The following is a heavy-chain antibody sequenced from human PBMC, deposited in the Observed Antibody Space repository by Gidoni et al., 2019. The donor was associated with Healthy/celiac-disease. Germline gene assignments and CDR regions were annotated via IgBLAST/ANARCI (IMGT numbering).Heavy chain of an antibody. V-gene: IGHV3-11*01. J-gene: IGHJ5*02. CDR3: AREPYSSSSGSWFDP. CDR2: ISGSGNTI. Sequence: QVQLVESGGGLVKPGGSLRLSCAASGFTFSDSYMSWIRQAPGKGLGWMSYISGSGNTIYYADSLKGRFTVSRDNAKNSLYLQMNSLRAEDTAVYYCAREPYSSSSGSWFDPWGQGTLVTVSS. CDR1: GFTFSDSY. D-gene: IGHD6-6*01.